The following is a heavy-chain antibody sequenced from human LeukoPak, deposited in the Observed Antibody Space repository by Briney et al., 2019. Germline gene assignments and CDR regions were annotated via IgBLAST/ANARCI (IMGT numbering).Heavy chain of an antibody. J-gene: IGHJ6*02. Sequence: ASVNVSCKASGYTFTGYYMHWVRQAPGQGLEWMGWINPNSGGTSYAQKFQGRVTMTRDTAISTAYMELSRLRSDDTAVYYCARVPDDSSYYGMDVWGQGTTVTVSS. CDR1: GYTFTGYY. CDR2: INPNSGGT. CDR3: ARVPDDSSYYGMDV. D-gene: IGHD3-22*01. V-gene: IGHV1-2*02.